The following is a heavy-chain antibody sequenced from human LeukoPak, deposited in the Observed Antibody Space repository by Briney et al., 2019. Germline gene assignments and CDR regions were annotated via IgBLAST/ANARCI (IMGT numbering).Heavy chain of an antibody. V-gene: IGHV3-15*01. D-gene: IGHD3-10*01. CDR2: IKSKTDGGTT. J-gene: IGHJ6*03. Sequence: GGSLRLSYAASGFTFSSYEMNWVRQAPGKGLEWVGRIKSKTDGGTTDYAAPVKGRFTISRDDSKNTLYLQMNSLKTEDTAVYYCTTRGAMVRGVKSRYYMDVWGKGTTVTISS. CDR3: TTRGAMVRGVKSRYYMDV. CDR1: GFTFSSYE.